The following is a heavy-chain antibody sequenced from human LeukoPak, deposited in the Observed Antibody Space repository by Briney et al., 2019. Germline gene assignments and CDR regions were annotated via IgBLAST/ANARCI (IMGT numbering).Heavy chain of an antibody. Sequence: SETLSLTCAVSGGSISSGGYSWSWIRQPPGKGLEWIGYIYHSGSTYYNPSLKSRVTISVDRSKNQFSLKLSSVTAADTAVYYCASGGRGGDYYFDYWGQGTLVTVSS. CDR1: GGSISSGGYS. CDR2: IYHSGST. J-gene: IGHJ4*02. V-gene: IGHV4-30-2*01. CDR3: ASGGRGGDYYFDY. D-gene: IGHD2-15*01.